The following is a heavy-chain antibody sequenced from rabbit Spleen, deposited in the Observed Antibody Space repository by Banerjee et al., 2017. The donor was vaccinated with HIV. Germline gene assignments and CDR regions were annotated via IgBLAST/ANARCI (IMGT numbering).Heavy chain of an antibody. Sequence: QSLEESGGDLVKPGASLTLTCTASGFSFSSSYWICWVRQAPGKGLEWIACIYAGSSGSTYYASWAKGRFTISKTSSTTVTLQMTSLAVADTATYFCARRTDDGSFDTWGQGTLVTVS. D-gene: IGHD4-2*01. V-gene: IGHV1S40*01. CDR3: ARRTDDGSFDT. CDR1: GFSFSSSYW. CDR2: IYAGSSGST. J-gene: IGHJ2*01.